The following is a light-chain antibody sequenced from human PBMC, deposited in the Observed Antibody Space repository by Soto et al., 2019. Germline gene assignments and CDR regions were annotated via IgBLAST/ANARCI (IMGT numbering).Light chain of an antibody. J-gene: IGKJ1*01. CDR1: QSVSSRY. V-gene: IGKV3-20*01. CDR3: HQYDSAPKT. CDR2: GAS. Sequence: EIVLTQSPGTLSLSPGERATLSCRASQSVSSRYLAWYEQKPGQAPTLLIYGASSRAPGIPDRFSGSGSGREFSLTTIRLEPQDDVVEYCHQYDSAPKTFGQGTKVEIK.